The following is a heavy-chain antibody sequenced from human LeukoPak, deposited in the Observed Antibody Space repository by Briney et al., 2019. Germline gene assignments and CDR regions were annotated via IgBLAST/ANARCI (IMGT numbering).Heavy chain of an antibody. CDR1: GFTFSSYG. J-gene: IGHJ3*02. CDR2: IWYDGSNK. V-gene: IGHV3-33*01. CDR3: ARVYYDSRNAFDI. D-gene: IGHD3-22*01. Sequence: PGGSLRLSCAASGFTFSSYGMHWVRQAPGKGLEWVAVIWYDGSNKYYADSVKGRFTISRDNSKNTLYLQMNSLRAEDTAVYYCARVYYDSRNAFDIWGQGTMVTVSS.